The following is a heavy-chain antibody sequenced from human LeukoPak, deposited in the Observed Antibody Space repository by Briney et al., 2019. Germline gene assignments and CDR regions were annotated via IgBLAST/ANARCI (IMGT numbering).Heavy chain of an antibody. V-gene: IGHV3-48*03. CDR1: GFSFSNYD. D-gene: IGHD4-11*01. CDR3: AREGVYSDYVVFYYYMDV. Sequence: GGSLRLSCAVSGFSFSNYDMNWVRQAPGKGLEWVSYIRRSGNSRYYADSVKGRFTISRDNAKNSLYLQMNSLRAEDTALYYCAREGVYSDYVVFYYYMDVWGKGTTVTVSS. CDR2: IRRSGNSR. J-gene: IGHJ6*03.